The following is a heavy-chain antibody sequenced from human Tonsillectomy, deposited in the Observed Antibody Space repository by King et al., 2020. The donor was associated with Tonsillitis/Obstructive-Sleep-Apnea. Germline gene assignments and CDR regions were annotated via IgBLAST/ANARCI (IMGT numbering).Heavy chain of an antibody. CDR1: GVTFSSYG. Sequence: QLVQSGGGVVQPGRSLRLSCAASGVTFSSYGMHWVRQAPGKGLEWVAVIWYDGSNKYYADSVKGRFTISRDNSKNTLYLQMNSLRAEDTAVYYCARDQGVLRFLEWSFDYWGQGTLVTVSS. V-gene: IGHV3-33*01. CDR2: IWYDGSNK. D-gene: IGHD3-3*01. J-gene: IGHJ4*02. CDR3: ARDQGVLRFLEWSFDY.